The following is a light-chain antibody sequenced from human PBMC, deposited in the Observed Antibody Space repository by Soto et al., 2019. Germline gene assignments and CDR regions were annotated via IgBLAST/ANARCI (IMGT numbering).Light chain of an antibody. Sequence: VLTQPPSASGTPGQRVTISCSGSSSNIGRNTVNWYQQVPGTAPKLLIYDNNQRPSGVPDRFSGSESGTSASLAISGLQSEDEADYYCAAWDDSLSGWVFGGGTKLTVL. CDR3: AAWDDSLSGWV. J-gene: IGLJ3*02. V-gene: IGLV1-44*01. CDR1: SSNIGRNT. CDR2: DNN.